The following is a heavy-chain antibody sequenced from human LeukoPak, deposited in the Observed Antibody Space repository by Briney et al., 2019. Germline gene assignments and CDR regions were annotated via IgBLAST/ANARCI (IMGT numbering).Heavy chain of an antibody. J-gene: IGHJ4*02. CDR1: GFTFSSYE. D-gene: IGHD6-19*01. CDR2: ISSSGSTI. V-gene: IGHV3-48*03. Sequence: GGSLRLSCAVSGFTFSSYEMNWVRQAPGKGLEWVSYISSSGSTIYYADSVKGRFTISRDNAKKSLYLQMNSLRAEDTAVYYCAKDRSSGWYCDYWGQGTLVTVSS. CDR3: AKDRSSGWYCDY.